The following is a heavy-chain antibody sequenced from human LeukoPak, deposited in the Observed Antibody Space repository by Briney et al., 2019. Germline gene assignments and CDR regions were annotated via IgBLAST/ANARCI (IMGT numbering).Heavy chain of an antibody. V-gene: IGHV4-4*07. CDR1: GVSISSYY. CDR3: ARGQWEIDY. D-gene: IGHD1-26*01. J-gene: IGHJ4*02. Sequence: SETLSLTCSVSGVSISSYYWTWIRQSARRGLEWIGRIDTSGSTNYNPSLKSRVTMSADTSNNQFSLKLMSVTAADTAVYYCARGQWEIDYWGQGTLVTVSP. CDR2: IDTSGST.